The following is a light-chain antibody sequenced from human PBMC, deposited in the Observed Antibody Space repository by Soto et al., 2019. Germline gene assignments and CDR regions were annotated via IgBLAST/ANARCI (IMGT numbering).Light chain of an antibody. CDR2: DVS. Sequence: QSALTQPASVSGSPGQLITISCTGTSSDVGGYNYVAWYQHHPGKAPKLMIYDVSNRPSGVSNRFSGSKSGNTASLTISGLQAEDEADYYCSSYTSSSTVLFGGGTKLTVL. CDR3: SSYTSSSTVL. J-gene: IGLJ2*01. V-gene: IGLV2-14*01. CDR1: SSDVGGYNY.